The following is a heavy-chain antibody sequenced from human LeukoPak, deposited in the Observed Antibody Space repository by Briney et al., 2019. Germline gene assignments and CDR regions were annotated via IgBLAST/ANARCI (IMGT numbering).Heavy chain of an antibody. D-gene: IGHD3-10*01. CDR2: ISSSGIYI. CDR3: ARDPSGNFIPDYFDY. CDR1: GFTFSSHS. J-gene: IGHJ4*02. Sequence: GGSLRLSCAASGFTFSSHSMNWVRQAPGKGLEWVSSISSSGIYIYYADSVKGRFTISRDNAQSSLYLRMNSLRAEDTAVYYCARDPSGNFIPDYFDYWGQGTLVTVSS. V-gene: IGHV3-21*01.